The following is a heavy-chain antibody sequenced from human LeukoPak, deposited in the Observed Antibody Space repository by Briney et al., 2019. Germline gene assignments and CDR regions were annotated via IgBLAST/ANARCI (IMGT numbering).Heavy chain of an antibody. J-gene: IGHJ5*02. CDR3: AKVTMGDVWFDP. Sequence: TGGSLRLSCEASGFTFRSYSMNWVRQAPGKGLEWVSSISSSSSYIYYADSVRGRFTISRDNSKNTLYLQMNSLRAEDTAVYYCAKVTMGDVWFDPWGQRTLVTVSS. CDR1: GFTFRSYS. CDR2: ISSSSSYI. V-gene: IGHV3-21*01. D-gene: IGHD3-16*01.